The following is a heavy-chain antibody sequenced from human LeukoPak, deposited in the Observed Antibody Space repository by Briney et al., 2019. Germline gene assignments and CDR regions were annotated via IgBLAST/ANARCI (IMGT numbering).Heavy chain of an antibody. CDR1: GFTFSNYA. D-gene: IGHD1-20*01. V-gene: IGHV3-23*01. CDR3: AKDLDYNWNPFDD. Sequence: PGGSLRLSCAASGFTFSNYAMSWVRQAPGKGLEWVSGISGSGGSTYYADSVKGRFTISRDNSKNTLFLQMNSLRAEDTAVYYCAKDLDYNWNPFDDWGQGTLVTVSS. J-gene: IGHJ4*02. CDR2: ISGSGGST.